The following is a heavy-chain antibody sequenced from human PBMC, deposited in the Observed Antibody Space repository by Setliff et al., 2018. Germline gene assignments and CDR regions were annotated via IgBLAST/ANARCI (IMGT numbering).Heavy chain of an antibody. J-gene: IGHJ6*02. CDR3: ARYDSSGYHYYYGMDV. D-gene: IGHD3-22*01. Sequence: ASVKVSCKVSGYRLIEVSMHWVRQAPGKGLEWMGGFDPEDEETIYAQKFQGRVTMAEDTSTDTAYMELSRLRSDDTAVYYCARYDSSGYHYYYGMDVWGQGTTVTVSS. CDR1: GYRLIEVS. V-gene: IGHV1-24*01. CDR2: FDPEDEET.